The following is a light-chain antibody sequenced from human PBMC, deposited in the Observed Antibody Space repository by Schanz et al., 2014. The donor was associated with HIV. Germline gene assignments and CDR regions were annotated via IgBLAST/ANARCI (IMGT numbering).Light chain of an antibody. V-gene: IGLV2-14*01. CDR2: DVS. J-gene: IGLJ2*01. CDR3: SSYTSSILI. CDR1: SSDVGGYNY. Sequence: QSVLTQPASVSGSPGQSITISCTGTSSDVGGYNYVSWYQQHPGKAPKLMIYDVSNRPSGVSNRFSGSKSGNTASLTISGLQAEDEADYYCSSYTSSILIFGGVTKLTVL.